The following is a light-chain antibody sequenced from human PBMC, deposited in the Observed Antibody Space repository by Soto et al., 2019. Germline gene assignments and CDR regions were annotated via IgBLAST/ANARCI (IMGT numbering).Light chain of an antibody. J-gene: IGKJ1*01. V-gene: IGKV1-5*03. Sequence: DLQMTQSPSTLSASVGDRVTIPFRASQSIRSWLAWYQQKPGKAPKLLIYKASTLKSGVPSRFSGSGSGTEFTLTISSLQPDDFATYYCQHYNSYSEAFGQGTKVDIK. CDR3: QHYNSYSEA. CDR1: QSIRSW. CDR2: KAS.